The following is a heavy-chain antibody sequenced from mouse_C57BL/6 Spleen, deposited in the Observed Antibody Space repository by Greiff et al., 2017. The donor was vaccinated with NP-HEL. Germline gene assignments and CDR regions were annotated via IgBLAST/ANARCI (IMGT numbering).Heavy chain of an antibody. CDR1: GYTFTSYW. CDR3: ASAYYSNPAWFAY. V-gene: IGHV1-52*01. D-gene: IGHD2-5*01. CDR2: IDPSDSET. Sequence: QVQLQQPGAELVRPGSSVKLSCKASGYTFTSYWMQWVKQRPIQGLEWIGNIDPSDSETHYNQKFKDKATLTVDKSSNTAYMQLSSLTSEDSAVYYCASAYYSNPAWFAYWGKATLVT. J-gene: IGHJ3*01.